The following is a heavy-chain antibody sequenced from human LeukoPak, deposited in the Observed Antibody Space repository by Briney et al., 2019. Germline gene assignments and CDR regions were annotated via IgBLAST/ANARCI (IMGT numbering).Heavy chain of an antibody. CDR2: INPNSGNT. CDR1: GYTFTGYY. D-gene: IGHD3-9*01. J-gene: IGHJ4*02. V-gene: IGHV1-8*02. CDR3: ARALRYFDWLLYKYYFDY. Sequence: ASVKVSCKASGYTFTGYYMHWVRQAPGQGLEWMGWINPNSGNTGYAQKFQGRVTMTRNTSISTAYMELSSLRSEDTAVYYCARALRYFDWLLYKYYFDYWGQGTLVTVSS.